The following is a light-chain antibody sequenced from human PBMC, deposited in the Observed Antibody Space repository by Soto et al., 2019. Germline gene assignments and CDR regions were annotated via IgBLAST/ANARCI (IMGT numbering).Light chain of an antibody. V-gene: IGLV2-14*01. CDR2: DVS. J-gene: IGLJ2*01. Sequence: QSSLTQPASVSGSPGQSITISCTGTSSDVGGYNYVSWYQQHPGKAPKLMIYDVSNRPSGVSNRFSGSKSGNTASLTISGLQAEDEADYYCSSYPSSSTLVFGGGTKVTVL. CDR3: SSYPSSSTLV. CDR1: SSDVGGYNY.